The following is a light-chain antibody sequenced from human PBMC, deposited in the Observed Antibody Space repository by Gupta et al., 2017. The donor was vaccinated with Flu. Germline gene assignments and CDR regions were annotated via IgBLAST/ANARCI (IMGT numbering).Light chain of an antibody. CDR1: QGISSY. CDR2: AAS. CDR3: QQYYSYPVT. J-gene: IGKJ3*01. Sequence: PSSFSASTGDRVTITCRASQGISSYLAWYQQKPGKAPKLLIYAASTLQSGVPSRFSGSGSGTDFTLTISCLQSEDFATYYCQQYYSYPVTSGPGTKVDIK. V-gene: IGKV1-8*01.